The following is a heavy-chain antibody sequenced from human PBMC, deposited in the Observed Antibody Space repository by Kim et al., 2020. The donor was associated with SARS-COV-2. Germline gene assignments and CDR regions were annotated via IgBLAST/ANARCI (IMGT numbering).Heavy chain of an antibody. CDR1: GGTFSSYA. CDR3: ARGQGAPDPGWYNYYYGMDV. V-gene: IGHV1-69*13. CDR2: IIPIFGTA. Sequence: SVKVSCKASGGTFSSYAISWVRQAPGQGLEWMGGIIPIFGTANYAQKFQGRVTITADESTSTAYMELSSLRSEDTAVYYCARGQGAPDPGWYNYYYGMDVWGQGTTVTVSS. J-gene: IGHJ6*02. D-gene: IGHD6-19*01.